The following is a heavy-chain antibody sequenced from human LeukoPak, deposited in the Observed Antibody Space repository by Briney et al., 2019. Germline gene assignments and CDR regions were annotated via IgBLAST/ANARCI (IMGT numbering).Heavy chain of an antibody. D-gene: IGHD2-21*02. Sequence: PVGSLRLSCAASGFTFSSHAMTWVRQAPGKGLEWVSTVTGDGDVTSYADSVKGRFTISRDNSKDTLSLQMHSLRAEDTAIYYCAKDGDKFHFYNNLAVGGKGTTVTVSS. CDR1: GFTFSSHA. J-gene: IGHJ6*03. CDR2: VTGDGDVT. V-gene: IGHV3-23*01. CDR3: AKDGDKFHFYNNLAV.